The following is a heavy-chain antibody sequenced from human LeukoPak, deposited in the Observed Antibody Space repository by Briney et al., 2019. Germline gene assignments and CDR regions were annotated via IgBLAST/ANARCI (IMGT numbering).Heavy chain of an antibody. D-gene: IGHD3-22*01. CDR2: ISYDGSNK. V-gene: IGHV3-30*19. Sequence: GRSRRLSCAADGFPFSSYGMHWVRQAPGKGLEWVAVISYDGSNKYYADSVKGRFTISRDNSKNTLYLQMNSLRAEDTAVYYCAGSGYYSISDYWGQGTLVTVSS. CDR1: GFPFSSYG. CDR3: AGSGYYSISDY. J-gene: IGHJ4*02.